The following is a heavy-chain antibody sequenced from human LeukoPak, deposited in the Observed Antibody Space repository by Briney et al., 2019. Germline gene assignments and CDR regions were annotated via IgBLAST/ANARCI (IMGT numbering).Heavy chain of an antibody. CDR2: ISSSSSTI. Sequence: GGSLRLSCEASGFTFSNAWMNWVRQAPGKGLEWVSYISSSSSTIYYADSVKGRFTISRDNAKNSLYLQMNSLRDEDTAVYYCARDRSGYSGYDTPYYFDYWGQGTLVTVSS. V-gene: IGHV3-48*02. J-gene: IGHJ4*02. D-gene: IGHD5-12*01. CDR1: GFTFSNAW. CDR3: ARDRSGYSGYDTPYYFDY.